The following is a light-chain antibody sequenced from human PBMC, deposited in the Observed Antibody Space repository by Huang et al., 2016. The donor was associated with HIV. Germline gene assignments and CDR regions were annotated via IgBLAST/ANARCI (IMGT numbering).Light chain of an antibody. CDR3: QQYKDWPLT. J-gene: IGKJ4*01. CDR2: AAS. V-gene: IGKV3-15*01. CDR1: QKLNSD. Sequence: EIVMTQSPATLSVAPGERVTLSCRASQKLNSDLAWYQQKPGQAPRLLMYAASTRATGFPAGFSGSGSGTEFTLTISSLQSEDFAVYYCQQYKDWPLTFGGGTKVEIK.